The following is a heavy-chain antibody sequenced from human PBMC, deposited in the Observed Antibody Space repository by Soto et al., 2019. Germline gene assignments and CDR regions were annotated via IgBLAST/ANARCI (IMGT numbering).Heavy chain of an antibody. CDR2: INPSTGGA. Sequence: ASVKVSCKASGYTFTRYYIHWVRQAPGQGLEWMGMINPSTGGASYAQKFQGRVTMTRDTSTSTVYMELSSLRSDDTAVSFCARGSAYDREPFDYWGQGTLVTVSS. CDR1: GYTFTRYY. D-gene: IGHD5-12*01. V-gene: IGHV1-46*03. CDR3: ARGSAYDREPFDY. J-gene: IGHJ4*02.